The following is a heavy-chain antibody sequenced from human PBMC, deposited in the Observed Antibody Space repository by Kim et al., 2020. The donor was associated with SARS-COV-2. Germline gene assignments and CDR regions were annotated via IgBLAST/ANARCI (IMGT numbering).Heavy chain of an antibody. CDR2: INTNTGNP. Sequence: ASVKVSCKASGYTFTSYAMNWVRQAPGQGLEWMGWINTNTGNPTYARGFTGRFVFSLDTSVSTAYLQISSLKAEDTAVYYCAREGGSGWYPYYYYYGMDVWGQGTTVTVSS. J-gene: IGHJ6*02. CDR1: GYTFTSYA. V-gene: IGHV7-4-1*02. D-gene: IGHD6-19*01. CDR3: AREGGSGWYPYYYYYGMDV.